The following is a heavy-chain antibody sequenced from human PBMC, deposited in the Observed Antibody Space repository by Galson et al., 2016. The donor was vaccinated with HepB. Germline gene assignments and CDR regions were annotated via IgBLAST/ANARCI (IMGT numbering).Heavy chain of an antibody. CDR2: IHYTGTT. V-gene: IGHV4-59*01. CDR3: ARKYSRFWFDS. J-gene: IGHJ5*01. CDR1: GGSISGYY. D-gene: IGHD4-11*01. Sequence: TLSLTCTVSGGSISGYYWSWLRQPPGKGPEWIGYIHYTGTTNYNPSLESRVTISVDTSENRFSLTVRSVTAADTAVYYCARKYSRFWFDSWGQGTLVAVSS.